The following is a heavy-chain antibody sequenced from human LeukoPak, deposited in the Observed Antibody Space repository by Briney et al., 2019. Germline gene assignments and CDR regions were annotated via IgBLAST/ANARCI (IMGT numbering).Heavy chain of an antibody. CDR3: AKHPSWSLGYNWFDP. J-gene: IGHJ5*02. D-gene: IGHD1-26*01. CDR1: GRSFSGYY. CDR2: INHSGST. Sequence: PSETLSLTCAVYGRSFSGYYWSWIRQPPGKGLEWIGEINHSGSTNYNPSLKSRVTISVDTSKNQFSLKLSSVTAADTAVYYCAKHPSWSLGYNWFDPWGQGTLVTVSS. V-gene: IGHV4-34*01.